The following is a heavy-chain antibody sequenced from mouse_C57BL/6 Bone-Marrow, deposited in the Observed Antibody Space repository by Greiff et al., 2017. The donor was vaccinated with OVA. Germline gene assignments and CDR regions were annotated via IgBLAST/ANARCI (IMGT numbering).Heavy chain of an antibody. CDR3: ARYPVVAPYFDY. CDR2: INPGSGGT. D-gene: IGHD1-1*01. CDR1: GYAFTNYL. V-gene: IGHV1-54*01. J-gene: IGHJ2*01. Sequence: VKLQQPGAELVRPGTSVKVSCKASGYAFTNYLIEWVKQRPGQGLEWIGVINPGSGGTNYNEKFKGKATLTADKSSSTAYMQLSSLTSEDSAVYFCARYPVVAPYFDYWGQGTTLTVSS.